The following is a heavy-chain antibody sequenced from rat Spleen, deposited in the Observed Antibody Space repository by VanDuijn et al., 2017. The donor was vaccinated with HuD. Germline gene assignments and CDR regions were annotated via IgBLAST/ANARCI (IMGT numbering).Heavy chain of an antibody. J-gene: IGHJ3*01. V-gene: IGHV5S13*01. CDR1: GFTYSNYV. CDR3: ARGGYNYGWFAY. CDR2: ISTGGGNT. D-gene: IGHD1-9*01. Sequence: EVQLVESGGGLVQPGRSLKLSCAASGFTYSNYVMAWVSQAPTKGLAWVASISTGGGNTYYRDSVKGRFTISRDNAKNTLYLQMDSLRSEDTATYYCARGGYNYGWFAYWGQGTLVTVSS.